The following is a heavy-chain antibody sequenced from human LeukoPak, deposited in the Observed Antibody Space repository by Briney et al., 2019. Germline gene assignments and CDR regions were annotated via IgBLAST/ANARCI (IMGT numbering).Heavy chain of an antibody. V-gene: IGHV4-38-2*01. CDR1: GYSIRSDYY. D-gene: IGHD6-13*01. J-gene: IGHJ4*02. CDR3: ARNSSWYFDY. CDR2: IYQSGST. Sequence: SETLSLTCAVSGYSIRSDYYWGWIRQPPGKGLEWIGSIYQSGSTHYNPSLKSRVTISIDTSKNQFSLKLSPMTAADTAVYYCARNSSWYFDYWGQGTLVTVSS.